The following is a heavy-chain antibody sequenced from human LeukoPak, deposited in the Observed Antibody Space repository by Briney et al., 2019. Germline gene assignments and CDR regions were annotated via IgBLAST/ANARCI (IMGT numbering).Heavy chain of an antibody. CDR2: IYSGGST. V-gene: IGHV3-53*01. CDR1: GFTVSSNY. CDR3: ARSRHGRITWHY. J-gene: IGHJ4*02. D-gene: IGHD1-14*01. Sequence: GGSLRLSCAASGFTVSSNYMSWVRQAPGKGLEWVSVIYSGGSTYYADSVKGRFTISRGNSKNTLYLQMNSLRAEDTAVYYCARSRHGRITWHYWGQGTLVTVSS.